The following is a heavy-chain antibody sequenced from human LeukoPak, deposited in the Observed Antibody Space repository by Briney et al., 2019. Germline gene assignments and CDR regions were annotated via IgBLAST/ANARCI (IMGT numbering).Heavy chain of an antibody. CDR3: ARVRYYDSSGYYPSFDFDY. D-gene: IGHD3-22*01. CDR1: GYTFTSYG. Sequence: ASVKVSCKASGYTFTSYGISWVRQAPGQGLEWMGWISAYNGNTNYAQKLQGRVTMTTDTSTSTAYMELRSLRSDDTAVYYCARVRYYDSSGYYPSFDFDYWGQGILVTVSS. CDR2: ISAYNGNT. V-gene: IGHV1-18*01. J-gene: IGHJ4*02.